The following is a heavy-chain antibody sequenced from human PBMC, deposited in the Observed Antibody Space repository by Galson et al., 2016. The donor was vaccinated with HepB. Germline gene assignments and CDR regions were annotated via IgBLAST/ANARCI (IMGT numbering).Heavy chain of an antibody. CDR2: ISGDGGST. D-gene: IGHD6-19*01. CDR3: ARFTQEWLDRVYYFDC. CDR1: GFTFRSYW. V-gene: IGHV3-23*01. Sequence: SLRLSCAASGFTFRSYWMRWVRQAPGKGLEWVSAISGDGGSTYYAGSVQGRFTSSRDRSTNTMYLQMNSLRTDDTAVYYCARFTQEWLDRVYYFDCWGQGTLFTVSS. J-gene: IGHJ4*02.